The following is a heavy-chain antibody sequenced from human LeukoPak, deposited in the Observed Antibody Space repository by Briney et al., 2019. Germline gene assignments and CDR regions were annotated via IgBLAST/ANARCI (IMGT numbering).Heavy chain of an antibody. J-gene: IGHJ4*02. CDR1: GFTFSSYE. Sequence: GGSLRFSCAASGFTFSSYEMNWVRQAPGKGLEWVSYISSSGSTIYYADSVKGRFTISRDNAKNSLYLQMNSLRAEDTAVYYCARDYDYGDLRLYFDYWGQGTLVTVSS. CDR3: ARDYDYGDLRLYFDY. CDR2: ISSSGSTI. D-gene: IGHD4-17*01. V-gene: IGHV3-48*03.